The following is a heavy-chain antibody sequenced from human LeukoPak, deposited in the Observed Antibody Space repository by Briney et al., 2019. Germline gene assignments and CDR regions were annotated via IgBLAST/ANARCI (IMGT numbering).Heavy chain of an antibody. CDR3: ARSPQWQDAFDI. CDR1: GYTFTGYY. J-gene: IGHJ3*02. CDR2: INPNSGGT. Sequence: ASVKVSCKAYGYTFTGYYMHWVRQAPGQRLEWMGWINPNSGGTNYAQKFQGRVTMTRDTSISTAYMELSRLRSDDTAVYYCARSPQWQDAFDIWGQGTMVTVSS. V-gene: IGHV1-2*02. D-gene: IGHD6-19*01.